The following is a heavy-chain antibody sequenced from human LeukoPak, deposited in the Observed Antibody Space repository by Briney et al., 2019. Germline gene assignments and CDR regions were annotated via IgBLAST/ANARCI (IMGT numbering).Heavy chain of an antibody. V-gene: IGHV3-48*03. CDR3: ARDSEVVVSGNYYVMDV. Sequence: PGGSLRLSCAASGFSLSRYEMNWVRQAPGMGLEWVAYISRTSGSIFYADSVKGRFTVSRDNAKNSLHLQMNSLRAEDTAVYYCARDSEVVVSGNYYVMDVWGQGTTVIVSS. CDR1: GFSLSRYE. D-gene: IGHD6-25*01. J-gene: IGHJ6*02. CDR2: ISRTSGSI.